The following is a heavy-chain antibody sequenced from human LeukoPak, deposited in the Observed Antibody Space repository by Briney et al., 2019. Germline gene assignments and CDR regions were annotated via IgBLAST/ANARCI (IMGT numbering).Heavy chain of an antibody. V-gene: IGHV4-39*01. CDR3: ARGPGRFDP. CDR1: GVSISSSYSY. D-gene: IGHD1-1*01. Sequence: PSETLSLTCTVSGVSISSSYSYWGWIRQPPGMGLEWIGSIYYTGNTYYNASLKSQVSISIDTSKNQFSLRLSSVTAADTAVYYCARGPGRFDPWGQGTLVTVSS. CDR2: IYYTGNT. J-gene: IGHJ5*02.